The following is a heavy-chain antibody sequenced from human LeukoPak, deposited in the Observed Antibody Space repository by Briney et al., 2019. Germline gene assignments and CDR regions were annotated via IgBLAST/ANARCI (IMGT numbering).Heavy chain of an antibody. J-gene: IGHJ4*02. D-gene: IGHD4-17*01. CDR1: GFTFSSYS. Sequence: GGSLRLSCAASGFTFSSYSMNWVRQAPGKGLEWVSYISSSSSTIYYADSVKGRFTISRDNAENSLYLQMNSLRDEDTAVYYCASEFYGAQGWVDYWGQGTLVTVSS. V-gene: IGHV3-48*02. CDR2: ISSSSSTI. CDR3: ASEFYGAQGWVDY.